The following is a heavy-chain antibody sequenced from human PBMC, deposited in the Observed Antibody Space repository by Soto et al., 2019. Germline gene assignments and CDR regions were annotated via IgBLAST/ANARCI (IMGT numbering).Heavy chain of an antibody. CDR3: ARDPVAYCGGDCRTFDY. V-gene: IGHV3-30-3*01. CDR1: GFTFSIYA. CDR2: ISYDGSNK. D-gene: IGHD2-21*02. Sequence: VQLLESGGGLVQPGGSLRLSCAASGFTFSIYAMSWVRQAPGKGLEWVAVISYDGSNKYYADSVKGRFTISRDNSKNTLYLQMNSLRAEDTAVYYCARDPVAYCGGDCRTFDYWGQGTLVTVSS. J-gene: IGHJ4*02.